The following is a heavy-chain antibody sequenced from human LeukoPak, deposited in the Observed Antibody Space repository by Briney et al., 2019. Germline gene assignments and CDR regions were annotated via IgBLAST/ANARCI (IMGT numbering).Heavy chain of an antibody. CDR1: GGSFSGYY. CDR2: INHSGTA. V-gene: IGHV4-34*01. D-gene: IGHD2-2*01. Sequence: SETLSLTCAVSGGSFSGYYWSWIRQPPAKGLEWVGDINHSGTANYNPSLKSRVTISVDTSKNQFSLKLSSVTAADTAVYYCARSKTYRSTWNTDYWGQGTLVTVSS. CDR3: ARSKTYRSTWNTDY. J-gene: IGHJ4*02.